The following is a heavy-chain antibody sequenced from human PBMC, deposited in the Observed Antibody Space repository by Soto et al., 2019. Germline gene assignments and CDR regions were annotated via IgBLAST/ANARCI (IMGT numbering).Heavy chain of an antibody. J-gene: IGHJ4*02. CDR2: THPNNGAP. CDR1: GFSFSDYY. Sequence: QVQLVQSGADVKKPGASVKVSCKTSGFSFSDYYLHWVRQVPGEGLEWMGWTHPNNGAPKYSRKFLGRVTMTRDTSTNTAYMELSGLRSDDTAVYYCAKDGRNFWRGYYSYQFDSWGQGSLVTVSS. D-gene: IGHD3-3*01. CDR3: AKDGRNFWRGYYSYQFDS. V-gene: IGHV1-2*02.